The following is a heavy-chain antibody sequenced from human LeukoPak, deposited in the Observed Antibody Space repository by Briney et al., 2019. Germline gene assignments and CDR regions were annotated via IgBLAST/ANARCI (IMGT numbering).Heavy chain of an antibody. J-gene: IGHJ4*02. CDR2: ISSSSSYI. Sequence: GGSLRLSCAASGFTFSSYSMNWVRQAPGKGLEWVSSISSSSSYIYYADSVKGRFTISRDNAKNSLYLQMNSLRAEDTAVYYCARYGSSSGGWFFWGQGTLVTVSS. CDR1: GFTFSSYS. D-gene: IGHD6-13*01. V-gene: IGHV3-21*01. CDR3: ARYGSSSGGWFF.